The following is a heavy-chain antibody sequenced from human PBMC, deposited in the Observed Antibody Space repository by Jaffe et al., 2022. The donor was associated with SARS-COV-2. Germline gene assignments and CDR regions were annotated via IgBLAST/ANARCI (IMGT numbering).Heavy chain of an antibody. CDR3: ARDLVVRGHDYMDV. CDR2: IIPIFGTA. J-gene: IGHJ6*03. D-gene: IGHD3-10*01. Sequence: QVQLVQSGAEVKKPGSSVKVSCKASGGTFSSYAISWVRQAPGQGLEWMGGIIPIFGTANYAQKFQGRVTITADESTSTAYMELSSLRSEDTAVYYCARDLVVRGHDYMDVWGKGTTVTVSS. CDR1: GGTFSSYA. V-gene: IGHV1-69*01.